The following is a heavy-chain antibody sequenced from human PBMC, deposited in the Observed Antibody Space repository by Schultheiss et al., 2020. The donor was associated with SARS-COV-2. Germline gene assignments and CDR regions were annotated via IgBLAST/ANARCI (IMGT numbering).Heavy chain of an antibody. CDR3: ARRSSGSYVDFDY. CDR2: INHSGST. V-gene: IGHV4-34*01. D-gene: IGHD1-26*01. J-gene: IGHJ4*02. CDR1: GGSFSGYY. Sequence: SQTLSLTCAVYGGSFSGYYWSWIRQPPGKGLEWIGEINHSGSTNYNPSLKSRVTISVDTSKNQFSLKLSSVTAADTAVYYCARRSSGSYVDFDYWGQGTLVTVSS.